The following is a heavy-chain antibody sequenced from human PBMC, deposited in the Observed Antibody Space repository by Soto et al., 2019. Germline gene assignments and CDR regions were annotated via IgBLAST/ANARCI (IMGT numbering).Heavy chain of an antibody. CDR3: ASMGYHYGSGSYPLDY. Sequence: QVQLQESGPGLVKPSETLSLTCTVSGGSISSYYWTWIRQPPGKGLEWIGFMYNSGSTHYNPSLKIRVTVSLDTSKNQFSLNLRSVTAADTAVYYCASMGYHYGSGSYPLDYWGQGTLVTVSS. CDR1: GGSISSYY. D-gene: IGHD3-10*01. CDR2: MYNSGST. J-gene: IGHJ4*02. V-gene: IGHV4-59*08.